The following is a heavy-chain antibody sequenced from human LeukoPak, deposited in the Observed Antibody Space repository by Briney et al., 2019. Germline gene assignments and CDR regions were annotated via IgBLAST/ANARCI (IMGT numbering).Heavy chain of an antibody. V-gene: IGHV4-59*01. CDR2: IYYSGST. D-gene: IGHD3-10*01. Sequence: SETLSLTCAVYGGSFSGYYWSWIRQPPGKGLEWIGYIYYSGSTNYNPSLKSRVTISVDTSKNQFSLKLSSVTAADTAVYYCARGVHFDYWGQGTLVTVSS. CDR1: GGSFSGYY. J-gene: IGHJ4*02. CDR3: ARGVHFDY.